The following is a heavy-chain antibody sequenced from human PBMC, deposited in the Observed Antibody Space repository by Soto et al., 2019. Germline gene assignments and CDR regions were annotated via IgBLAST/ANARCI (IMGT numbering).Heavy chain of an antibody. V-gene: IGHV4-34*01. CDR1: GGSFSGYY. Sequence: QVQLQQWGAGLLKPSETLSLTCAVYGGSFSGYYWSWIRQPPGKGLEWNGEINHSGSTNYNPSLKSRVTISVDTSKNQFSLKLSSVTAADTAVYYCARGSPFDPWGQGTLVTVSS. CDR2: INHSGST. CDR3: ARGSPFDP. J-gene: IGHJ5*02.